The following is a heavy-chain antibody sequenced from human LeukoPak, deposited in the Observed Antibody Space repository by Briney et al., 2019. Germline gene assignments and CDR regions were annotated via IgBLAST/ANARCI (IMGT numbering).Heavy chain of an antibody. CDR3: ARHPKDFDN. CDR1: GGSITSSSNY. J-gene: IGHJ4*02. V-gene: IGHV4-39*01. Sequence: SETLSLTCTVSGGSITSSSNYWGWVRQPRGKGLEWIGSIYYSGSTYYNPPLESRVTISVATSKNQFSLKLNSVTAADTAVYYCARHPKDFDNWGQGTLVTVSS. CDR2: IYYSGST.